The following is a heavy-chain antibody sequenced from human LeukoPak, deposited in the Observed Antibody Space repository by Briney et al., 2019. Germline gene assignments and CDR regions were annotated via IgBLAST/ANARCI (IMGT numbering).Heavy chain of an antibody. CDR2: INHSGST. Sequence: SETLSLTCTVSGYSISSGYYWSWIRQPPGKGLEWIGEINHSGSTNYNPSLKSRVTISVDTSKNQFSLKLSSVTAADTAVYYCARGQLRRYYYYYYMDVWGKGTTVTVSS. D-gene: IGHD2-2*01. CDR3: ARGQLRRYYYYYYMDV. V-gene: IGHV4-38-2*02. J-gene: IGHJ6*03. CDR1: GYSISSGYY.